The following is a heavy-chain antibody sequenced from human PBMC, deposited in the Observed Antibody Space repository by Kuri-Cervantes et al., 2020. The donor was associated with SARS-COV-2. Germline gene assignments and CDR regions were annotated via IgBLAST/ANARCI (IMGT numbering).Heavy chain of an antibody. CDR3: ARDLGIPLYYDYVWGSYRYRHNWFDP. CDR1: GFTFSSYS. V-gene: IGHV3-48*01. CDR2: ISSSSSTI. D-gene: IGHD3-16*02. Sequence: GESLKISCAASGFTFSSYSMNWVRQAPGKGLEWVSYISSSSSTIYYADSVKGRFTISRDNAKNSLYLQMNSLRAEDTAVYYCARDLGIPLYYDYVWGSYRYRHNWFDPWGQGTLVTVSS. J-gene: IGHJ5*02.